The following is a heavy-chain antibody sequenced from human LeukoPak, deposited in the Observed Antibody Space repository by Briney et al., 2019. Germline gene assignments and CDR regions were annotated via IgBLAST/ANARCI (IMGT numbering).Heavy chain of an antibody. V-gene: IGHV4-38-2*02. D-gene: IGHD3-9*01. CDR3: ARDLGFDWLFGPEY. CDR1: GYSISRGYY. Sequence: SETLSLTCVVSGYSISRGYYWGWIRQPPGKGLEWIGSMYHSGTTYYNASLKSRVTISVDTSRNQFFLKLSSVTAADTAVYYCARDLGFDWLFGPEYWRQGTLVTVSS. J-gene: IGHJ4*02. CDR2: MYHSGTT.